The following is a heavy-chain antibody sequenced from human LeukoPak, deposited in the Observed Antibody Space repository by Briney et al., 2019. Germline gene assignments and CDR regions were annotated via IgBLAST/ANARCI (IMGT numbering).Heavy chain of an antibody. Sequence: GGSLRLSCAASGFTFSSYAMSWVRQAPGKGLEWVSAISGSGGSTYYADSVKGRFTISRDNSKNTLYLQMNSLRAEDTAVYYCAKELPWDQLPECGYSGYDPPYYFDYWGQGTLVTVSS. CDR3: AKELPWDQLPECGYSGYDPPYYFDY. J-gene: IGHJ4*02. D-gene: IGHD5-12*01. CDR1: GFTFSSYA. CDR2: ISGSGGST. V-gene: IGHV3-23*01.